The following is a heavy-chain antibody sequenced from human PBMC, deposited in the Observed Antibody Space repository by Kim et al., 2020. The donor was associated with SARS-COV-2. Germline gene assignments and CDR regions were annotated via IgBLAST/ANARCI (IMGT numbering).Heavy chain of an antibody. V-gene: IGHV4-31*02. D-gene: IGHD3-3*01. J-gene: IGHJ4*02. Sequence: NPSLKSRVTISVDTSKNQFSLKLSSVTAADTAVYYCATQRSGYYDWYFDYWGQGTLVTVSS. CDR3: ATQRSGYYDWYFDY.